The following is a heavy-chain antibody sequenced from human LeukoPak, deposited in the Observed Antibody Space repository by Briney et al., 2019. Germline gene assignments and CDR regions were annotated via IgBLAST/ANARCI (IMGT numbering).Heavy chain of an antibody. D-gene: IGHD5-18*01. CDR3: ARAPGYSYGYSLGPAFDY. Sequence: PSETLSLTCAVYGGSFSGYYWGWIRQPPGQGLEWIGEINHSGSTNYNPSLMSRVTMSVDTSKNQFSLKLSSVTAADTAVYYCARAPGYSYGYSLGPAFDYWGQGTLVTVSS. CDR2: INHSGST. V-gene: IGHV4-34*01. J-gene: IGHJ4*02. CDR1: GGSFSGYY.